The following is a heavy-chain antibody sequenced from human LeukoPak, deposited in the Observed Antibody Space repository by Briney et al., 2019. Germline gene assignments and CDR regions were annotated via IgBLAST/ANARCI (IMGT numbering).Heavy chain of an antibody. CDR1: GGSFSGYY. V-gene: IGHV4-34*01. D-gene: IGHD6-6*01. J-gene: IGHJ6*03. CDR2: INHSGST. Sequence: SETLSLTCAVYGGSFSGYYWSWIRQPPGKGLEWIGEINHSGSTNYDPSLKSRVTISVDTSKNQFSLKLSSVTAADTAVYYCARGGKDYSSSFRYYYYYYMDVWGKGTTVTVSS. CDR3: ARGGKDYSSSFRYYYYYYMDV.